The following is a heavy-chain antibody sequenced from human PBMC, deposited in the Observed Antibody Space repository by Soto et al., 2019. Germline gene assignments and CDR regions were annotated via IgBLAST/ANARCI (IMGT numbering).Heavy chain of an antibody. CDR3: ARTASWRGLYNPHYSCYGMHV. CDR1: GGSISSYY. D-gene: IGHD1-1*01. J-gene: IGHJ6*02. V-gene: IGHV4-59*01. Sequence: PSETLSLTCTVSGGSISSYYWSWIRQPPGKGLEWIGYIYYSGSTNYNPSLKSRVTISVDTSKNQFSLKLSSVTAADTAVYYCARTASWRGLYNPHYSCYGMHVCCHVTTVT. CDR2: IYYSGST.